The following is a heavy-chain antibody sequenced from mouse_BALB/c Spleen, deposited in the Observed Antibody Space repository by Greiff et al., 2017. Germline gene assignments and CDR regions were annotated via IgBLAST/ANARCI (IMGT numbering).Heavy chain of an antibody. Sequence: VQLQQSGPELVKPGASVKMSCKASGYTFTSYVMHWVKQKPGQGLEWIGYINPYNGGNKYNEKFKGKATLTSDKSSSTAYMELSSLTSEDSAVYYCARAYYRYDGGYWGQGTTLTVSA. CDR3: ARAYYRYDGGY. D-gene: IGHD2-14*01. V-gene: IGHV1-14*01. CDR1: GYTFTSYV. CDR2: INPYNGGN. J-gene: IGHJ2*01.